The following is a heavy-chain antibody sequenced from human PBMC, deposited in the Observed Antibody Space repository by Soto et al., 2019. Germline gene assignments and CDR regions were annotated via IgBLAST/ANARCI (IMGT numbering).Heavy chain of an antibody. Sequence: LRLSCAASGFSVSTNYMTWVRQAPGKGLEWVAVISYDGGNKYYADSVKGRFTISRDNSKNTLFLQMNSLRAEDTAVYYCAKILGYCSSSSCSKDYYYYYGLDVWGLGTTVTVSS. CDR2: ISYDGGNK. CDR3: AKILGYCSSSSCSKDYYYYYGLDV. D-gene: IGHD2-15*01. J-gene: IGHJ6*02. CDR1: GFSVSTNY. V-gene: IGHV3-30*18.